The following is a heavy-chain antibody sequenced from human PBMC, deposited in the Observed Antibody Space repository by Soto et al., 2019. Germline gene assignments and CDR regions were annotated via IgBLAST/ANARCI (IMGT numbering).Heavy chain of an antibody. Sequence: SETLSLTCTVSGGSISSSSYYWGWIRQPPGKGLEWIGSIYYSGSTYYNPSLKSRVTISVDTSKNQFSLKLSSVTAADTAVYYCARYCSGGSCPDSYFDYWGQGTLVTVSS. D-gene: IGHD2-15*01. V-gene: IGHV4-39*01. CDR2: IYYSGST. CDR3: ARYCSGGSCPDSYFDY. J-gene: IGHJ4*02. CDR1: GGSISSSSYY.